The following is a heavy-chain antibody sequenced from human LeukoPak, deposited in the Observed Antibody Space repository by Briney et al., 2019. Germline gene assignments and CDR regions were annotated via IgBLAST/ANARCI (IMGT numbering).Heavy chain of an antibody. J-gene: IGHJ6*03. CDR2: ISSSSSTI. V-gene: IGHV3-48*01. CDR1: GFTFSSYE. CDR3: ARVRSMTPGLYYYMDV. Sequence: GGSLRLSCAASGFTFSSYEMNWVRQAPGKGLEWVSYISSSSSTIYYADSVKGRFTISRDNAKDSLYLQMNSLRAEDTAVYYCARVRSMTPGLYYYMDVWGKGTTVTVSS. D-gene: IGHD2-8*01.